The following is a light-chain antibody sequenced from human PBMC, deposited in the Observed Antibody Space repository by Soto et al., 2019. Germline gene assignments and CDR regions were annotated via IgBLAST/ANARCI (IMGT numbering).Light chain of an antibody. CDR2: AAS. Sequence: DIQMTQSPSSLSASVGDRVTITCRASQSISSYLNWYQQKPGKAPKLLIYAASSLQGGVPSRFSGSGSGTDFTLTISSLQPEDFATYYCQQSYSTPVWTFGQGTKVEIK. CDR1: QSISSY. V-gene: IGKV1-39*01. J-gene: IGKJ1*01. CDR3: QQSYSTPVWT.